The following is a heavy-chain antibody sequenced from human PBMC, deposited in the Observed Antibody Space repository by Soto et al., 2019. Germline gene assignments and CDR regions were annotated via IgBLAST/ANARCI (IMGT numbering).Heavy chain of an antibody. Sequence: GGSLRLSCAASWFTFSGSAMHWVRQASGKGLEWVGRIRSKANSYATAYAASVKGRFTISRDDSKNTAYLQMNSLKTEDTAVYYCTRWYGAVYNWFDPWGQGTLVTVSS. V-gene: IGHV3-73*01. D-gene: IGHD1-26*01. CDR2: IRSKANSYAT. CDR3: TRWYGAVYNWFDP. J-gene: IGHJ5*02. CDR1: WFTFSGSA.